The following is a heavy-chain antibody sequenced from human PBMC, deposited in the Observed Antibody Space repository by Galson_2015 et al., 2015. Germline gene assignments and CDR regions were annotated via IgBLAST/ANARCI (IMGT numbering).Heavy chain of an antibody. CDR1: GFTFSSYW. V-gene: IGHV3-7*01. Sequence: SLRLSCAASGFTFSSYWMSWVRQAPGKGLEWVANIKQDGSEKYYVDSVKGRFTISRDNAKNSLYLQMNSLRADDTAVYYCARYGYSYGHYYYYYMDVWGKGTTVTVSS. J-gene: IGHJ6*03. D-gene: IGHD5-18*01. CDR3: ARYGYSYGHYYYYYMDV. CDR2: IKQDGSEK.